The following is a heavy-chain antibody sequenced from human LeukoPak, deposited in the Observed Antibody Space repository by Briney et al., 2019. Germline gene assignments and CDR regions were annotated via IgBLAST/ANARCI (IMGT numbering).Heavy chain of an antibody. V-gene: IGHV3-23*01. CDR2: ISGSGGST. Sequence: GGSLRLSCAASGFTFSSYAMSWVRQAPGKGLEWVSAISGSGGSTYYADSVKGRFTISRDNSKNTLYLQMNSLRAEDTAVYYCARDYYDSSGYSWFDPWGQGTLVTVSS. CDR3: ARDYYDSSGYSWFDP. J-gene: IGHJ5*02. D-gene: IGHD3-22*01. CDR1: GFTFSSYA.